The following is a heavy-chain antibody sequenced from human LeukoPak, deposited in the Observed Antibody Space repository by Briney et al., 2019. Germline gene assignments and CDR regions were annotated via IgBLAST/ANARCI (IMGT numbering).Heavy chain of an antibody. Sequence: ASVKVSCKASGYRFSDYYLHWVRQAPGQGLEWMGWINPDSGGTKYAQNYQGRVTMTRVTSITTAYMELSRLRSDDRAVYYCARGMYFYDTSGYPHPFDYWGQGTLVTVSS. V-gene: IGHV1-2*02. CDR1: GYRFSDYY. J-gene: IGHJ4*02. CDR3: ARGMYFYDTSGYPHPFDY. CDR2: INPDSGGT. D-gene: IGHD3-22*01.